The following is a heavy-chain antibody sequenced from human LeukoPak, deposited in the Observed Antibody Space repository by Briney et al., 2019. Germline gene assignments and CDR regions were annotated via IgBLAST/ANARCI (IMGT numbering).Heavy chain of an antibody. CDR1: GFTFTSCG. CDR2: IHYDGTKT. J-gene: IGHJ4*02. CDR3: AKDPPITGTGFDY. V-gene: IGHV3-30*02. D-gene: IGHD1-7*01. Sequence: GGSLRLSCAASGFTFTSCGMRWVRQAPGRVLEWVAFIHYDGTKTFYADSVNGRFTISRDISKNTLYLQMNSLRAEDTAVYYCAKDPPITGTGFDYWGQGTLVTVSS.